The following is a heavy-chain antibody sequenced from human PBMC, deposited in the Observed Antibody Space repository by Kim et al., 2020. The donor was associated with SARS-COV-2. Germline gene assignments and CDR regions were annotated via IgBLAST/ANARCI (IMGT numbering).Heavy chain of an antibody. Sequence: LQSRVTISGDTSKNQFSLKLSSVTAADTAVYYWARVVATARGYYSYGMDVWGQGTTVTVSS. V-gene: IGHV4-34*01. CDR3: ARVVATARGYYSYGMDV. J-gene: IGHJ6*02. D-gene: IGHD2-15*01.